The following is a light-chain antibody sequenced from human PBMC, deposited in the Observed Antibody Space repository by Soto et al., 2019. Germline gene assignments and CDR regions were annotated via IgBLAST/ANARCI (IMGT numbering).Light chain of an antibody. CDR1: SSDVGSNNV. CDR3: CSYTGSYTL. V-gene: IGLV2-11*01. J-gene: IGLJ3*02. CDR2: VVS. Sequence: QSALTQPASVSGSPGQSITISCTATSSDVGSNNVVSWYQQHPGKAPQLMIYVVSKRPSGVPDRFSGSKSGNTASLTISGLQAEDEADYYCCSYTGSYTLFGGGTKLTVL.